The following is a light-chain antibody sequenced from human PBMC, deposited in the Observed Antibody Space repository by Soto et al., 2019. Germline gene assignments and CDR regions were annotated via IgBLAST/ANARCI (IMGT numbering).Light chain of an antibody. CDR3: QQYNDWPWT. CDR1: QSVGSN. J-gene: IGKJ1*01. Sequence: EIVMTQSPATLSVSPGERATLSCRASQSVGSNLGWYQQKPGQAPRLLIHGASTRATDIPARFSGSGSGTEFTLTISSLQSEDFAVYSCQQYNDWPWTFGQGTKVEIK. V-gene: IGKV3-15*01. CDR2: GAS.